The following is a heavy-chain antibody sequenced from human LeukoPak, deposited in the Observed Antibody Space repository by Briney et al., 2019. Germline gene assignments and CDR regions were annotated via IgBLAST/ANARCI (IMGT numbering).Heavy chain of an antibody. J-gene: IGHJ6*02. Sequence: GASVKVSCKASGYTFTSYDINWVRQATGQGLEWMGGIIPIFGTANYAQKFQGRVTITADESTSTAYMELSSLRSEDTAVYYCARDGVEMATTGYYYYGMDVWGQGTTITVSS. CDR3: ARDGVEMATTGYYYYGMDV. CDR2: IIPIFGTA. D-gene: IGHD5-24*01. V-gene: IGHV1-69*13. CDR1: GYTFTSYD.